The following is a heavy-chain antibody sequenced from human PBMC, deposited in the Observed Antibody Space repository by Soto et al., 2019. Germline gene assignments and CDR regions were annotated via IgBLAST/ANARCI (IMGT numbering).Heavy chain of an antibody. V-gene: IGHV4-59*01. CDR3: ARANSSTWYKLEYKWFDP. CDR1: GASINDYY. Sequence: PSETLSLTCTVSGASINDYYWSWIRQTPGKGLEWVGFMYYSETTKYNPSLKGRVNMPLDTSKNQVSLHLKSVTAADTAVYYCARANSSTWYKLEYKWFDPWGQGTLVTVS. CDR2: MYYSETT. D-gene: IGHD6-13*01. J-gene: IGHJ5*02.